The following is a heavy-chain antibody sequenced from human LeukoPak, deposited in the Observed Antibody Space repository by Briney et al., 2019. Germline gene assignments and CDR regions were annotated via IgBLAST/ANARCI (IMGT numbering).Heavy chain of an antibody. J-gene: IGHJ4*02. Sequence: PSETLSLTCTVSGGSISSGSYYWSWIRQPAGKGLEWIGRIYASGSTNYNPSLKSRVTMSVDTSKNQFSLKLSSVTAADTAVYYCARSRGYSDSWGQGTLVTVSS. D-gene: IGHD5-18*01. CDR2: IYASGST. CDR1: GGSISSGSYY. V-gene: IGHV4-61*02. CDR3: ARSRGYSDS.